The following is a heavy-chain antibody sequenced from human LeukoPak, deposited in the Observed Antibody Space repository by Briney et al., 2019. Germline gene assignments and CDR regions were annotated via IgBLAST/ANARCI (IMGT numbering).Heavy chain of an antibody. D-gene: IGHD3-22*01. CDR2: ISSSGSTI. CDR3: ARDREGYYYDSSGYFVFDY. J-gene: IGHJ4*02. V-gene: IGHV3-48*03. Sequence: GGSLRLPCAASGFTFSSYEMNWVRQAPGKGLEWVSYISSSGSTIYYADSVKGRFTISRDNAKNSLYLQMNSLRAEDTAVYYCARDREGYYYDSSGYFVFDYWGQGTLVTVSS. CDR1: GFTFSSYE.